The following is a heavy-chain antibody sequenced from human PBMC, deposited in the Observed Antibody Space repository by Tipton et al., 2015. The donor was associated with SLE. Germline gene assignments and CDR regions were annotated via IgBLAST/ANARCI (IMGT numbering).Heavy chain of an antibody. CDR3: GRGQGAQGDYYYMDV. J-gene: IGHJ6*03. CDR1: GYTFTSYG. CDR2: ISAYNGNT. D-gene: IGHD3-16*01. Sequence: QLVQSGAEVKKPGASVKVSCKASGYTFTSYGISWVRQAPGQGLEWMGWISAYNGNTNYAQKLQGRVTMTTDTSTSTAYMELRSLRSDATAVYCSGRGQGAQGDYYYMDVWGKGTTVTVSS. V-gene: IGHV1-18*01.